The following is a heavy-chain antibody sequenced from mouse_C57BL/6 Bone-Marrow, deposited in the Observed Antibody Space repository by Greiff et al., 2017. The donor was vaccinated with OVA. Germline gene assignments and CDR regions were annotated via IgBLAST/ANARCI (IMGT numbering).Heavy chain of an antibody. CDR1: GYAFSSSW. CDR2: IYPGDGDT. V-gene: IGHV1-82*01. J-gene: IGHJ4*01. D-gene: IGHD1-1*01. Sequence: QVQLQQSGPELVKPGASVKISCKASGYAFSSSWMNWVKQRPGKGLEWIGRIYPGDGDTNYNGKFKGKATLTADKSSSTAYMQLSSLTSEDSAVYFCARPLYYCDAMDYWGQGTSVTVSS. CDR3: ARPLYYCDAMDY.